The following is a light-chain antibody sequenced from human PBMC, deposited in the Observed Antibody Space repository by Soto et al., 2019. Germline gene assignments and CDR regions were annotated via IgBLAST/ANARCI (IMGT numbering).Light chain of an antibody. Sequence: EIVMAQSPATLSVSQGERATVSCSSSQSVSNNLAWYQQRPGQAPSLLIYGASTRATGIPARFSGSGSGTEFTLTISYLQSEDFAVYYCQQYSKWPPITFGQGTRLEI. CDR1: QSVSNN. V-gene: IGKV3-15*01. J-gene: IGKJ5*01. CDR2: GAS. CDR3: QQYSKWPPIT.